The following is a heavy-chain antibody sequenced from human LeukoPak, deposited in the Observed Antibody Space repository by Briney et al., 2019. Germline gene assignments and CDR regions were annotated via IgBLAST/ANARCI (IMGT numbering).Heavy chain of an antibody. CDR1: GGSISSGSYY. Sequence: SQTLPLTCTVSGGSISSGSYYWSWIRQPAGKGLEWIGRIYTSGSTNYNPSLKSRVTISVDTSKNQFSLKLSSVTAADTAVYYCARDKGTAVAGTWFDPWGQGTLVTVSS. V-gene: IGHV4-61*02. CDR3: ARDKGTAVAGTWFDP. J-gene: IGHJ5*02. D-gene: IGHD6-19*01. CDR2: IYTSGST.